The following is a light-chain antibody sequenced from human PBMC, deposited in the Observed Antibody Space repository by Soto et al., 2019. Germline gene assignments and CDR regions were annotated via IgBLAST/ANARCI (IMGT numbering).Light chain of an antibody. CDR3: AAWDDCLSGYV. Sequence: QSVLTQPPSASGTPGQRVTISCSGSSSNIGSNYVYWYQQLPGTAPRLLIYRNNQRPSGVPDRSSGSKSGTSASLAISGLWSVYEADYYCAAWDDCLSGYVFGTGTKGTVL. V-gene: IGLV1-47*03. CDR1: SSNIGSNY. CDR2: RNN. J-gene: IGLJ1*01.